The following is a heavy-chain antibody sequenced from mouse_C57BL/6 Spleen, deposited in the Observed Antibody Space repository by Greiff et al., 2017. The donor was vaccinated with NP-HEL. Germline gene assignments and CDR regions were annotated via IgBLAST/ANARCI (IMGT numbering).Heavy chain of an antibody. V-gene: IGHV5-17*01. CDR2: ISSRSSTI. CDR1: GFTFSDYG. CDR3: ARRAYSYAMDY. Sequence: DVKLVESGGGLVKPGGSLKLSCAASGFTFSDYGMHWVRQAPEKGLEWVAYISSRSSTIYYADTVKGRFTISRDNAKNTLFLQMTSLRSEDTAMYYCARRAYSYAMDYWGQGTSVTVSS. J-gene: IGHJ4*01. D-gene: IGHD2-10*01.